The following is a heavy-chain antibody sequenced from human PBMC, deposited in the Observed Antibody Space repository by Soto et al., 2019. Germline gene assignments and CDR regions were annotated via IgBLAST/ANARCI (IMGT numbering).Heavy chain of an antibody. J-gene: IGHJ6*02. D-gene: IGHD3-22*01. Sequence: HPGGSLRLSCAASGFTFSSYAMCWVRQAPGKGLEWVSAISGSGGSTYYADSVKGRFTISRDNSKNTQYLQMNSLRAEETAVYYCAKDTTHKHSMIVVVYGMDVWGQGTTVTVSS. V-gene: IGHV3-23*01. CDR3: AKDTTHKHSMIVVVYGMDV. CDR2: ISGSGGST. CDR1: GFTFSSYA.